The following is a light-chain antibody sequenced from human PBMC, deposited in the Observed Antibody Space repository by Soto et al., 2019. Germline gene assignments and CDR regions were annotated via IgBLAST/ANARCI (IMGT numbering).Light chain of an antibody. Sequence: EIVLAQSPCTLSVSPGERATLSCRASQSVSSNLAWYQQKPGQAPRLLIYGASTRATGIPARFSGSGSGTGFTLTISSLQSEDFAVYYCQEYNNWPPWTFGQGTKVDNK. CDR3: QEYNNWPPWT. V-gene: IGKV3-15*01. J-gene: IGKJ1*01. CDR2: GAS. CDR1: QSVSSN.